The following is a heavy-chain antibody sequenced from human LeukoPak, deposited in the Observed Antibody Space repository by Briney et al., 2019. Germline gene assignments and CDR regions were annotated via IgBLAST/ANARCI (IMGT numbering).Heavy chain of an antibody. V-gene: IGHV1-69*05. CDR1: GGTFSSYA. Sequence: SVKVSCKASGGTFSSYAISWVRQAPGQGLEWMGGIIPIFGTANYAQKFQVRVTITTDESTSTAYMELSSLRSEDTAVYYCARARERGYCSSTSCPNLGLDYWGQGTLVTVSS. D-gene: IGHD2-2*01. CDR2: IIPIFGTA. J-gene: IGHJ4*02. CDR3: ARARERGYCSSTSCPNLGLDY.